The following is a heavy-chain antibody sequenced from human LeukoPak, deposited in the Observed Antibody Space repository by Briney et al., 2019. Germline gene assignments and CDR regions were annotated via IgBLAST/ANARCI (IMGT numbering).Heavy chain of an antibody. J-gene: IGHJ4*02. V-gene: IGHV3-7*01. D-gene: IGHD3-10*01. Sequence: GGSLRLSCAASGFTFSSYWMNWARQAPGKGLEWVASINHNGNVNYYVDSVKGRFTISRDNAKNSLYLQMSNLRAEDTAVYYCAKGGYYGFDYWGQGTLVTVSS. CDR1: GFTFSSYW. CDR2: INHNGNVN. CDR3: AKGGYYGFDY.